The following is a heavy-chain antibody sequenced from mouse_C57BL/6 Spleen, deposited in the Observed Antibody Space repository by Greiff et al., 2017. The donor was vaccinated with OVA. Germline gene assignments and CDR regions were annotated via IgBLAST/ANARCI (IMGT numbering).Heavy chain of an antibody. CDR3: ARNEDYYGSSYPYAMDY. CDR1: GYTFTGYY. Sequence: QVQLQQSGPELVKPGASVKISCKASGYTFTGYYINWVKQRPGQGLEWIGWIFPGSGSTYYNEKFKGKATLTVDKSSSTAYMLLSSLTSEDSAVYFCARNEDYYGSSYPYAMDYWGQGTSVTVSS. J-gene: IGHJ4*01. V-gene: IGHV1-75*01. D-gene: IGHD1-1*01. CDR2: IFPGSGST.